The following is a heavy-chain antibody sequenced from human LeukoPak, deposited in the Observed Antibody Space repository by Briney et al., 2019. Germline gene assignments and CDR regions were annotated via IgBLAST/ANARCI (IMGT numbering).Heavy chain of an antibody. CDR1: GDSVSSNSAA. D-gene: IGHD6-19*01. CDR2: TYYRSKWYN. J-gene: IGHJ5*02. Sequence: SQTLSLTCAISGDSVSSNSAAWNWIRQSPSRGLKWLGRTYYRSKWYNDYAVSVKSRITINPDTSKNQFSLQLNSLTPEDTAVYYCARSRGYAVADPRNWFDPWGQGTLVTVSS. V-gene: IGHV6-1*01. CDR3: ARSRGYAVADPRNWFDP.